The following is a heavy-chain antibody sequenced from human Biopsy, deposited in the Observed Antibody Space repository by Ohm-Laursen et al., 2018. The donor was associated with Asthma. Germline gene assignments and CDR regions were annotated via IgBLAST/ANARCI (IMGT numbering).Heavy chain of an antibody. V-gene: IGHV3-7*01. CDR3: ARTFHFWSPYHAEHYQL. CDR2: IKHDGSEK. D-gene: IGHD3-3*02. J-gene: IGHJ1*01. CDR1: GFTFGDYW. Sequence: SLRLSCTVSGFTFGDYWLSWVRQVPGKGLEWVANIKHDGSEKNHVDSLKGRFTISGDNAKNSLYLQMNSLRAEDTAVYYCARTFHFWSPYHAEHYQLWGQGTLVTVSS.